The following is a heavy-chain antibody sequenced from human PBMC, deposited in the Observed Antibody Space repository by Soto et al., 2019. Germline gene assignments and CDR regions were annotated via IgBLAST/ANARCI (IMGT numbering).Heavy chain of an antibody. CDR1: GGSMSNYY. CDR2: IYYIGST. V-gene: IGHV4-59*01. CDR3: ARGYSPALGAPWARVNWFDP. D-gene: IGHD1-26*01. Sequence: QVQLQESGPGRVKASETLSLTCTVSGGSMSNYYWSWIRQPRGKGLEWIGYIYYIGSTNYNPSLKSRVTMSVDTSRNQLSLNLTSVTAADTAVYYCARGYSPALGAPWARVNWFDPWGQGTLVTVSS. J-gene: IGHJ5*02.